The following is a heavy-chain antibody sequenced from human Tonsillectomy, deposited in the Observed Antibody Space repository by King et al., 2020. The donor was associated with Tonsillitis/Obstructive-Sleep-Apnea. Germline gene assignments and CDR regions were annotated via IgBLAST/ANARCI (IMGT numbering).Heavy chain of an antibody. CDR2: ISWNSGNI. J-gene: IGHJ6*03. CDR1: GFIVDDYA. CDR3: AKDAVATIPSKYYSYMDV. D-gene: IGHD5-12*01. Sequence: VQLVESGGGLVQPGRSLRLSCAASGFIVDDYAMHWVRQAPGKGLEWVSGISWNSGNIDYADSVKGRFTISRDNAKNSLYLQMNSLRSEDTALYYCAKDAVATIPSKYYSYMDVWGKGTTVTVSS. V-gene: IGHV3-9*01.